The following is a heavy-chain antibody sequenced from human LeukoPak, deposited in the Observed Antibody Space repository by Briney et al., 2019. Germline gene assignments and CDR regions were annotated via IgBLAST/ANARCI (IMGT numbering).Heavy chain of an antibody. CDR3: VKVTAAGFVDH. V-gene: IGHV3-9*01. CDR1: GFNFDDYA. D-gene: IGHD6-13*01. J-gene: IGHJ4*02. Sequence: PGGSLRLSCAASGFNFDDYAMHWVRQAPGKGLEWVSDISWNSGTIGYADSVKGRFTISRDNAKNSLYLQMNSLRAEDTALYYCVKVTAAGFVDHWGQGTLVTVSS. CDR2: ISWNSGTI.